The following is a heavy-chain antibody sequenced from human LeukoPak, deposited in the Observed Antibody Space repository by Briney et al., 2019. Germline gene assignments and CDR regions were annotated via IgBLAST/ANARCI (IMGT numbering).Heavy chain of an antibody. D-gene: IGHD3-10*01. CDR3: AREAFVELLPEGGSYFDY. CDR1: NYSISRGYF. V-gene: IGHV4-38-2*02. CDR2: IFHSGST. Sequence: SETLSLTCNVSNYSISRGYFWGWVRQPPGKGLEWIGSIFHSGSTYYNPSLKSRVTVSVDTSKNQFSLKLNSVTAADTAVYYCAREAFVELLPEGGSYFDYWGQGTLVTVPS. J-gene: IGHJ4*02.